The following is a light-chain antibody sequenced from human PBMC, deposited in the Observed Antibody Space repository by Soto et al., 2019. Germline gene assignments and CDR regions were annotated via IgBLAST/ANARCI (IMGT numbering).Light chain of an antibody. CDR3: SSYTGSSTYVV. J-gene: IGLJ2*01. CDR2: DVS. CDR1: SSDVGGYNY. V-gene: IGLV2-14*01. Sequence: QSALTQPASVSGSPGQSITISCTGTSSDVGGYNYVSWYQQHPGKAPKLMIYDVSNRPSGVSNRFSGSKSGNTASLTISGLLAEDEADYYCSSYTGSSTYVVFGGGTKVTVL.